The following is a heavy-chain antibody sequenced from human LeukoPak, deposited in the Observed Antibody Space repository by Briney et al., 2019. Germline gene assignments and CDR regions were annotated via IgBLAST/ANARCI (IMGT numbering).Heavy chain of an antibody. CDR2: IYYSGST. Sequence: PSETLSLTCTVSGDSMSNCYWSWIRQPPGKGLEWIGYIYYSGSTSYNPSLKSRVTISEDTSKNQFSLKLSSVTAADTAVYYCARSVVLYYFDYRGQGTLVTVSS. CDR1: GDSMSNCY. D-gene: IGHD2-2*01. CDR3: ARSVVLYYFDY. J-gene: IGHJ4*02. V-gene: IGHV4-59*01.